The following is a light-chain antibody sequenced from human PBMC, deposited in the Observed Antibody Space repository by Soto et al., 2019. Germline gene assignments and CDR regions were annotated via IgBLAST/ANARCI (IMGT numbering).Light chain of an antibody. V-gene: IGKV3-15*01. J-gene: IGKJ4*01. CDR1: DSVHNN. CDR2: DAS. Sequence: IVMTQSPATLSVSPGERATLSCRASDSVHNNLAWYQQRPGQPPRLLIYDASSRATGIPARFSASGSGTEFTLTISSLQSEDFAVYSCQQYETWPATVTFGGGTKVEIK. CDR3: QQYETWPATVT.